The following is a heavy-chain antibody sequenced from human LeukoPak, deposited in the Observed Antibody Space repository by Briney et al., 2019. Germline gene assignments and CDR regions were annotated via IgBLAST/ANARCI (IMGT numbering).Heavy chain of an antibody. CDR1: GFTFSSYA. CDR3: VHLPTGTTGTTGKDGFDP. V-gene: IGHV3-64D*06. J-gene: IGHJ5*02. Sequence: GGSLRLSCSASGFTFSSYAMHWVRQAPGKGLEYVSAISSNGGSTYYADSVKDRFTISRDNSKNTLYLQMSSLRAEDTAVYYCVHLPTGTTGTTGKDGFDPWGQGTLVTVSS. D-gene: IGHD1-1*01. CDR2: ISSNGGST.